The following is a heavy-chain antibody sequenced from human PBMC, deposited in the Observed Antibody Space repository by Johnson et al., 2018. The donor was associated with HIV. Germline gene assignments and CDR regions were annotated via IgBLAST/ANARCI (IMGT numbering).Heavy chain of an antibody. CDR1: GLNFSDYS. D-gene: IGHD5/OR15-5a*01. CDR3: ARGRISVQEVDLRGGGFDV. V-gene: IGHV3-30-3*01. CDR2: ISFDGSSK. J-gene: IGHJ3*01. Sequence: MQLVESGGGVVQPGTFMRLSCAASGLNFSDYSMHWVRQAPGKGLEWMAIISFDGSSKYYADSVKGRFTISRDNSNNTLYLQMNNLRLEDTAVYLCARGRISVQEVDLRGGGFDVWGKGTKVTVSS.